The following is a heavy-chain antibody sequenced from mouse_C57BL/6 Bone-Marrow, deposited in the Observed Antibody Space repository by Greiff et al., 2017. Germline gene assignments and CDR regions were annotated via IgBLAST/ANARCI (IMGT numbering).Heavy chain of an antibody. J-gene: IGHJ2*01. CDR3: ARSAPLGRSCYY. CDR2: IYPTSGRT. Sequence: QVQLKQPGDELVKPGASVKMSCKASGYTFTSYWITWVKQRPGQGLEWIGDIYPTSGRTNYNEKFKSKAILTVDTSSNTAYMQLSSLTSEDSAVFDCARSAPLGRSCYYWGQGTAITVSS. V-gene: IGHV1-55*01. CDR1: GYTFTSYW. D-gene: IGHD4-1*01.